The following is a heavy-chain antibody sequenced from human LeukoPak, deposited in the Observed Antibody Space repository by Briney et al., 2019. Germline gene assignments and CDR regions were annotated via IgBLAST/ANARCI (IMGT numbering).Heavy chain of an antibody. Sequence: GGSLRLSCAASGFTFSSYGMHWVRQAPGKGLEWVAVISYVGSNKYYADSVKGRFTISRDNSKNTLYLQMNSLRAEDTAVYYCAKSYYYDSSGYYSDYWGQGTLVTVSS. V-gene: IGHV3-30*18. CDR3: AKSYYYDSSGYYSDY. CDR1: GFTFSSYG. D-gene: IGHD3-22*01. CDR2: ISYVGSNK. J-gene: IGHJ4*02.